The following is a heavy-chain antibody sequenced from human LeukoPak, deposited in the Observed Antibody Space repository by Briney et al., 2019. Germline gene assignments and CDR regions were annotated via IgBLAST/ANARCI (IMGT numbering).Heavy chain of an antibody. J-gene: IGHJ3*02. CDR2: IYYSGST. D-gene: IGHD3-22*01. V-gene: IGHV4-59*12. CDR1: GGSISSYY. Sequence: PSETLSLTCTVSGGSISSYYWSWIRQPPGKGLEWIGYIYYSGSTNYNPSLKSRVTISVDTSKNQFSLKLSSVTAADTAVYYCARGLIHLDAFDIWGQGTMVTVSS. CDR3: ARGLIHLDAFDI.